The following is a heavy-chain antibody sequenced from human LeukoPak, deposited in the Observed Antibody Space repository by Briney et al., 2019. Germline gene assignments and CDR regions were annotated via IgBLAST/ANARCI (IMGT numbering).Heavy chain of an antibody. CDR1: GGSFSGYY. CDR3: ARDATYYYDSSGYGGVDY. J-gene: IGHJ4*02. CDR2: IYYSGNT. V-gene: IGHV4-34*01. D-gene: IGHD3-22*01. Sequence: SETLSLTCAVYGGSFSGYYWSWIRQPPGKGLEWIGSIYYSGNTYYNPSLKSRVTISVDTSKNQFSLKLSSVTAADTAVYYCARDATYYYDSSGYGGVDYWGQGTLVTVSS.